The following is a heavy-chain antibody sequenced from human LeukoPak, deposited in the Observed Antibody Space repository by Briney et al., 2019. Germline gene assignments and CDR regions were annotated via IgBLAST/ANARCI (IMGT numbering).Heavy chain of an antibody. V-gene: IGHV4-34*01. CDR3: ARGDKQLWYFDH. CDR1: GGSFSGYY. J-gene: IGHJ4*02. D-gene: IGHD5-18*01. Sequence: SETLSLTCAVYGGSFSGYYWSWIRQPPGKGLEWIGEINHSGSTNYNPSLKSRVTISVDTSKNQFSLKLSSVTAADTAVYYCARGDKQLWYFDHWGQGTLVTVSS. CDR2: INHSGST.